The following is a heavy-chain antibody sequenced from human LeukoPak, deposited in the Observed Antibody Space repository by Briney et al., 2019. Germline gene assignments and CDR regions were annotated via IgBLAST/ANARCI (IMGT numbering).Heavy chain of an antibody. J-gene: IGHJ4*02. V-gene: IGHV3-21*01. Sequence: PGGSLRLSCAASGFTFSSYSMNWVRQAPGKGLEWVSSISSSSSYIYYADSVKGRFTISRDNAKNSLYLQMNSLGAEDTAVYYCAGGQIETSYYFDYWGQGTLVTVSS. D-gene: IGHD3-16*01. CDR1: GFTFSSYS. CDR3: AGGQIETSYYFDY. CDR2: ISSSSSYI.